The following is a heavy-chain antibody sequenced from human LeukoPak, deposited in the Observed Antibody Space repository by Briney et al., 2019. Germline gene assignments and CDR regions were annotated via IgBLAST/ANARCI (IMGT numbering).Heavy chain of an antibody. J-gene: IGHJ4*02. CDR1: GGSFSGYY. CDR2: INHSGST. V-gene: IGHV4-34*01. CDR3: AGGYSSSWYPW. D-gene: IGHD6-13*01. Sequence: SETLSLTCAVYGGSFSGYYWSWIRRPPGRGLEWMGGINHSGSTNYNPSLKSRVTIAVDPSNHQFSLKLSSVTAADTAVYYCAGGYSSSWYPWWGQGTLVTVSS.